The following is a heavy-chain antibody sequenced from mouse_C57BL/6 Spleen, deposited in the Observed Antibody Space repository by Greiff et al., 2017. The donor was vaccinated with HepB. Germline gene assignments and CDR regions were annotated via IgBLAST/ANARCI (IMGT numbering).Heavy chain of an antibody. CDR3: ASPIYYDYDEGYYYAMDY. V-gene: IGHV2-2*01. CDR2: IWSGGST. Sequence: QVQLKESGPGLVQPSQSLSITCTVSGFSLTSYGVHWVRQSPGKGLEWLGVIWSGGSTDYNAAFISRLSISKDNSKSQVFFKMNSLQADDTAIYYCASPIYYDYDEGYYYAMDYWGQGTSVTVSS. J-gene: IGHJ4*01. CDR1: GFSLTSYG. D-gene: IGHD2-4*01.